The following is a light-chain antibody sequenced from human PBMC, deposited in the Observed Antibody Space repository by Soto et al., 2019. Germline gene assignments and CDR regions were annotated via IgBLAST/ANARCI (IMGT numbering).Light chain of an antibody. Sequence: DIQMTQSPSTLSASVGDRVTITCRASQSISYWLAWYQQKPGKAPNLLIYKASTLESGVPSRFSGSGSGTEFALSIGSLQPDDFATYYCQQYDSNFRTFGQGTKVEIK. CDR3: QQYDSNFRT. V-gene: IGKV1-5*03. CDR1: QSISYW. J-gene: IGKJ1*01. CDR2: KAS.